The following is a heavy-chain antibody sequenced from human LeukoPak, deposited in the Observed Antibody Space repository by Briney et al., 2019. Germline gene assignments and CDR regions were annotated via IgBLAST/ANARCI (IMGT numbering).Heavy chain of an antibody. CDR1: GGSFSGYY. CDR2: TNHSGST. D-gene: IGHD6-13*01. Sequence: PSETLSLTCAVYGGSFSGYYWSWIRQPPGKGLEWIGETNHSGSTNYNPSLKSRVTISVDTSKNQFSLKLSSVTAADTAVYYCARTGAYSSSWEYDYWGQGTLVTVSS. CDR3: ARTGAYSSSWEYDY. V-gene: IGHV4-34*01. J-gene: IGHJ4*02.